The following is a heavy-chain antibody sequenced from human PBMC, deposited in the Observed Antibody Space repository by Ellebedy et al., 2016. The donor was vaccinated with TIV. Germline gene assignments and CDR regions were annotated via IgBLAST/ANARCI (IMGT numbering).Heavy chain of an antibody. CDR1: GFTFSSYA. V-gene: IGHV3-30-3*01. CDR3: ARDLIAAAGSGWGGTVDH. J-gene: IGHJ1*01. CDR2: ISYDGSNK. D-gene: IGHD6-13*01. Sequence: PGGSLRLSCAASGFTFSSYAMHWVRQAPGKGLEWVAVISYDGSNKYYADSVKGRFTISRDNSKNTLYLQMNSLRAEDTAVYYCARDLIAAAGSGWGGTVDHWGQGTLVTVSS.